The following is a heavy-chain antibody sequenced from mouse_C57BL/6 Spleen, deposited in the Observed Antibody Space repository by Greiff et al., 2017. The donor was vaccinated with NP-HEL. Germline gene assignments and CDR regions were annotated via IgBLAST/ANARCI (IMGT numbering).Heavy chain of an antibody. CDR2: INPSSGYT. CDR3: ARGRTTVVATDYFDY. CDR1: GYTFTSYT. V-gene: IGHV1-4*01. J-gene: IGHJ2*01. D-gene: IGHD1-1*01. Sequence: QVQLKQSGAELARPGASVKMSCKASGYTFTSYTMHWVKQRPGQGLEWIGYINPSSGYTKYNQKFKDKATLTADKSSSTAYMQLSSLTSEDSAVYYCARGRTTVVATDYFDYWGQGTTLTVSS.